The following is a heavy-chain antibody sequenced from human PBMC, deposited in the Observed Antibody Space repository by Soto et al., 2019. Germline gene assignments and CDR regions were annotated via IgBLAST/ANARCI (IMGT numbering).Heavy chain of an antibody. CDR3: ARDDLYGGWFDP. Sequence: PSETLSLTCAVSGGSISSGGYSWSWIRQPPGKGLEWIGYIYHSGSTYYNPSLKSRVTISVDKSKNQFSLHLNSVTAADTAVYYCARDDLYGGWFDPWGQGTLVTVSS. CDR2: IYHSGST. D-gene: IGHD4-17*01. V-gene: IGHV4-30-2*01. CDR1: GGSISSGGYS. J-gene: IGHJ5*02.